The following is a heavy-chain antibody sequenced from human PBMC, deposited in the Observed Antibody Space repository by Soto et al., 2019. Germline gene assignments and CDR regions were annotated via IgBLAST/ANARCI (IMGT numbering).Heavy chain of an antibody. CDR3: ARDFGDIVATDWSYFDY. J-gene: IGHJ4*02. CDR2: ISSSGSTI. Sequence: GGSLRLSCAASGFTFSDYYMNWIRQAPGKXLEWVSYISSSGSTIYYADSVKGRFTISRDNAKNSLYLQMNSLRAEDTAVYYCARDFGDIVATDWSYFDYWGQGTLVTVS. D-gene: IGHD5-12*01. CDR1: GFTFSDYY. V-gene: IGHV3-11*01.